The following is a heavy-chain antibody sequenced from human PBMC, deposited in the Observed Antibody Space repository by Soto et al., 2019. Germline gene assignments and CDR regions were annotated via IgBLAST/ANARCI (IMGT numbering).Heavy chain of an antibody. CDR3: ARAVDYYDSSGFNNWFDP. V-gene: IGHV3-33*01. Sequence: PGGSLRLSCAASGFTFSSYGMHWLRQAPGKGLEWVAVIWYDGSNKYYADSVKGRFTISRDNSKNTLYLQMNSLRAEDTAVYYCARAVDYYDSSGFNNWFDPWGQGTLVT. J-gene: IGHJ5*02. D-gene: IGHD3-22*01. CDR1: GFTFSSYG. CDR2: IWYDGSNK.